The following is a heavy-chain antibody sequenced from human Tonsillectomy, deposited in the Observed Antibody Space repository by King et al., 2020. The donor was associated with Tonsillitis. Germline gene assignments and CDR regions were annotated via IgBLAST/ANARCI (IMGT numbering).Heavy chain of an antibody. CDR2: IIPNSGGT. CDR1: GYTFFDYY. J-gene: IGHJ4*02. Sequence: QLVQSGAEVKKPGASVKVSCKASGYTFFDYYIHWVRQAPGQGLEWLGWIIPNSGGTNFAQKFQGRVTMTRDTSINTAYMELSGLTSDDTAMYYCTRETLAFDSWGQGTLVTVSS. CDR3: TRETLAFDS. V-gene: IGHV1-2*02.